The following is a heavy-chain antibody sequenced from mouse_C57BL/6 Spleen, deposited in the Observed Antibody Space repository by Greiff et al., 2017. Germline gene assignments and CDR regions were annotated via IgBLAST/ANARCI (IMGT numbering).Heavy chain of an antibody. CDR3: ARRDYYGSSWFAY. Sequence: QVQLQQSGAELVKPGASVKLSCKASGYTFTSYWMQWVKQRPGQGLEWIGEIDPSDSYPNYNQKFKGKATLTVDTSSSTAYMQLSSLTSEDSAVYYCARRDYYGSSWFAYWGQGTLVTVSA. V-gene: IGHV1-50*01. CDR1: GYTFTSYW. D-gene: IGHD1-1*01. CDR2: IDPSDSYP. J-gene: IGHJ3*01.